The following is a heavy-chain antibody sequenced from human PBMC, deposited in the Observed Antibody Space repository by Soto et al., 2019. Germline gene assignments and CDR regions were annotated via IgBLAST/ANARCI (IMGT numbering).Heavy chain of an antibody. V-gene: IGHV3-23*01. J-gene: IGHJ4*02. Sequence: EVQVLDSGGGLVQPGGSLRLSCAASGFTFNNYAMNWVRQAPGKGLEWVATISGTGGSTYYADSGKGRFTISRDNSKNTLYLQMNSLRVEDTAVYYCAKDRLGGNFDYWGQGTQVTVSS. CDR2: ISGTGGST. CDR1: GFTFNNYA. CDR3: AKDRLGGNFDY.